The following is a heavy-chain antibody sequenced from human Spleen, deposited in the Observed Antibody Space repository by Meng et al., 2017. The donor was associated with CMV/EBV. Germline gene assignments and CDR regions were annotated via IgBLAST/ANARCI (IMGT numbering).Heavy chain of an antibody. D-gene: IGHD3-3*01. CDR3: TRDRVYHDFWSGFGY. V-gene: IGHV3-30*04. CDR1: GFTFSSYA. Sequence: GGSLRLSCEASGFTFSSYAMHWVRQAPGKGLEWVSIISYDGSNKYYADSVKGRFTISRDNSKNTLHLQMNSLRAEDTAVYYCTRDRVYHDFWSGFGYWGQGTLVTVSS. J-gene: IGHJ4*02. CDR2: ISYDGSNK.